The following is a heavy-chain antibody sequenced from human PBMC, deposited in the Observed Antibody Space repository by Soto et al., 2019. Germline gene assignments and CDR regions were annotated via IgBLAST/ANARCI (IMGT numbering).Heavy chain of an antibody. Sequence: ASVKVSCKXSGYTFTSYDINWVRQATGQGLEWMGWMNPNSGNTGYAQKFQGRVTMTRNTSISTAYMELSSLRSEDTAVYYCARRGGHIVATIYPFDYYYGMDVWGQGTTVTVSS. J-gene: IGHJ6*02. V-gene: IGHV1-8*01. CDR3: ARRGGHIVATIYPFDYYYGMDV. CDR1: GYTFTSYD. D-gene: IGHD5-12*01. CDR2: MNPNSGNT.